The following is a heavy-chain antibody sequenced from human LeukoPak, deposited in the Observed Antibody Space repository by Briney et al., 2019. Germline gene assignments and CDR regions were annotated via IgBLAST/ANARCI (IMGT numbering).Heavy chain of an antibody. Sequence: SETLSLTCTVSGGSISSYYWSWIRPPPGKGLEWIGYIYYSGSANYNPSLKSRVTISVDTSKNQFSLKLSSVTAADTAVYYCARDSSYYYDSSGYYFDYWGQGTLVTVSS. CDR1: GGSISSYY. CDR2: IYYSGSA. V-gene: IGHV4-59*01. J-gene: IGHJ4*02. CDR3: ARDSSYYYDSSGYYFDY. D-gene: IGHD3-22*01.